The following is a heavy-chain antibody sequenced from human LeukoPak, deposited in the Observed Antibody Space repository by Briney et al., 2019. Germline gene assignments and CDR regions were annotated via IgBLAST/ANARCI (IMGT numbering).Heavy chain of an antibody. D-gene: IGHD4-17*01. V-gene: IGHV3-21*01. Sequence: PGGSLRLSCAASGFTFSNAYMNWVRQAPGKGLEWVSSISSSSSYIYYADSVKGRFTISRDNAKNSLYLQMNSLRAEDTAVYYCARDHYGDYQFDYWGQGTLVTVSS. CDR3: ARDHYGDYQFDY. CDR1: GFTFSNAY. CDR2: ISSSSSYI. J-gene: IGHJ4*02.